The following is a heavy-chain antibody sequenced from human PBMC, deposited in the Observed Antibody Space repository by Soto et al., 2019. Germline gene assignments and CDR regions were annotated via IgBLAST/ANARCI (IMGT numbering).Heavy chain of an antibody. J-gene: IGHJ6*02. D-gene: IGHD6-13*01. Sequence: GGSLRLSCAASGFTFSSYGMHWVRQAPGKGLEWVAVISYDGSNKYYADSVKGRFTISRDNSKNTLYLQMNSLRAEDTAVYCCAKDWGPVVAAAGTLSYYGMDVWGQGTTVTVSS. V-gene: IGHV3-30*18. CDR2: ISYDGSNK. CDR3: AKDWGPVVAAAGTLSYYGMDV. CDR1: GFTFSSYG.